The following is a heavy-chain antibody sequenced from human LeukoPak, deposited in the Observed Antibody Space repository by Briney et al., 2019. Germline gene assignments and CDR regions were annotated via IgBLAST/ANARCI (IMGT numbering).Heavy chain of an antibody. V-gene: IGHV1-18*01. CDR2: ISAYNGNT. CDR3: ARKVPEWELREISFDY. CDR1: GYTFTSYG. D-gene: IGHD1-26*01. J-gene: IGHJ4*02. Sequence: GASVKVSCKASGYTFTSYGISWVRQAPGQGLEWMGWISAYNGNTNYAQKLQGRVTMTTDTSTSTAYMELRSLRSDDTAVYYCARKVPEWELREISFDYWGQGTLVTVSS.